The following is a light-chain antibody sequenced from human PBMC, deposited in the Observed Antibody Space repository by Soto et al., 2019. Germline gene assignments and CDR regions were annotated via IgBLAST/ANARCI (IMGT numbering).Light chain of an antibody. J-gene: IGKJ5*01. V-gene: IGKV2-30*02. CDR3: IHYTRWPIT. Sequence: MTQSPLPLTVTLGQPASIHCSSNQSLVHSDGIAYFSWFQQRPGRSPRRLIYKVYNRDSGVTARFSGSGSGTDFALKISRVEAEDVGVYYCIHYTRWPITFGPGTRLDIK. CDR1: QSLVHSDGIAY. CDR2: KVY.